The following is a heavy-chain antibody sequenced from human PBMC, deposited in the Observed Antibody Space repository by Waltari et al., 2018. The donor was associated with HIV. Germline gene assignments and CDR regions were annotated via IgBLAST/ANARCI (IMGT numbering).Heavy chain of an antibody. V-gene: IGHV4-31*03. Sequence: QVQLQESGPGLVKPSQNLSLPCTVSGGSLSSGGYYFSWIRQHPGKGLEWIGYIYYSGSTYYNPSLKSRVTISVDTSKNQFSLKLSSVTAADTAVYYCARSIVENYFDYWGQGTLVTVSS. CDR1: GGSLSSGGYY. CDR2: IYYSGST. CDR3: ARSIVENYFDY. D-gene: IGHD6-6*01. J-gene: IGHJ4*02.